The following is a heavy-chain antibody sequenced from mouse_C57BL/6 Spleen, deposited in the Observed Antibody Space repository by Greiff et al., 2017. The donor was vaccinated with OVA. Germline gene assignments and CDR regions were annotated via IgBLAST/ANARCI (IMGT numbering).Heavy chain of an antibody. CDR3: ARRDYDGGDY. Sequence: EVKLVESGPELVKPGASVKMSCKASGYTFTDYNMHWVKQSHGKSLEWIGYINPNNGGTSYNQKFKGKATLTVNKSSSTAYMELRSLTSEDSAVYYCARRDYDGGDYWGQGTTLTVSS. CDR1: GYTFTDYN. V-gene: IGHV1-22*01. D-gene: IGHD2-4*01. J-gene: IGHJ2*01. CDR2: INPNNGGT.